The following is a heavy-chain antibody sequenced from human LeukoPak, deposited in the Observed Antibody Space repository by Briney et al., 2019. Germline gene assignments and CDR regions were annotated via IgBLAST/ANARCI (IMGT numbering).Heavy chain of an antibody. CDR2: INHSGST. CDR3: ARADFWSGYYSPLDY. CDR1: GGSFSGYY. D-gene: IGHD3-3*01. J-gene: IGHJ4*02. V-gene: IGHV4-34*01. Sequence: SETLSLTCAVYGGSFSGYYWSWIRQPPGKGLEWIGEINHSGSTNYNPSLKSRVTISVDTSKNQFSLKLSSVTAADTAVYYCARADFWSGYYSPLDYWGQGTLDTVSS.